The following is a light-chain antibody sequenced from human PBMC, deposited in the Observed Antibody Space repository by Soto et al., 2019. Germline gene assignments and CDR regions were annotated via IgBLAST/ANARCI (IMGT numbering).Light chain of an antibody. J-gene: IGKJ2*01. Sequence: EIVMTQSPATLSVSPGERATLSCRASQTVSSNLAWYQQKPGQAPRLLIYGASTRATGIPASFSGSGSGTKFSLNISSLQSEDCAVYYCQQYNNWPYTFGQRTKLEIK. CDR3: QQYNNWPYT. CDR1: QTVSSN. CDR2: GAS. V-gene: IGKV3-15*01.